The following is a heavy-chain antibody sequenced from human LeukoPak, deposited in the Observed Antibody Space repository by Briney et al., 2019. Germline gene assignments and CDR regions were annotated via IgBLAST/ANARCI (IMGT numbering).Heavy chain of an antibody. CDR3: AKEGVRGVYFDY. Sequence: PGRSLRLSCAASGFTFDDYAMHWVRQAPGKGLEWVSGISWNSGSIDYADSVKGGFTISRDNAKNSLYLQMNSLRAEDTALYYCAKEGVRGVYFDYWGQGTLVTVSS. CDR2: ISWNSGSI. D-gene: IGHD3-10*01. V-gene: IGHV3-9*01. J-gene: IGHJ4*02. CDR1: GFTFDDYA.